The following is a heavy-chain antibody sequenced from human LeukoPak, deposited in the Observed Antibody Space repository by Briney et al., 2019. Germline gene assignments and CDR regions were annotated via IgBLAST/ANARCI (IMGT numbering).Heavy chain of an antibody. J-gene: IGHJ4*02. V-gene: IGHV1-3*01. CDR2: INAGNGNT. D-gene: IGHD5-12*01. Sequence: ASVKVSCKASGYTFTSYAMHWVRQAPGQGLEWMGWINAGNGNTKYSQKFQGRVTITRDTSASTAYMELSSLRSEDTAVYYCARVATTQLFDYWGQGTLVTVSS. CDR1: GYTFTSYA. CDR3: ARVATTQLFDY.